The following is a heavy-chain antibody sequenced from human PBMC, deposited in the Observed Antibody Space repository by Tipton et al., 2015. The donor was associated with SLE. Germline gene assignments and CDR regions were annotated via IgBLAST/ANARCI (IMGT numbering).Heavy chain of an antibody. D-gene: IGHD4-23*01. V-gene: IGHV3-30*04. Sequence: SLRLSCAASGFTFSNYAMHWVRQAPGKGLEWVAVISYDGSNKYYVDSVKGRFTISRDNSKNTLYLQMTSLRAEDTAVYYCARGVVTLSWGQGTLVTVSS. CDR1: GFTFSNYA. J-gene: IGHJ5*02. CDR3: ARGVVTLS. CDR2: ISYDGSNK.